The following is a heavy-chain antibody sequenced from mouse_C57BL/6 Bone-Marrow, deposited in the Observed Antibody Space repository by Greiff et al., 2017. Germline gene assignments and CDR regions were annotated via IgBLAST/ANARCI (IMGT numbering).Heavy chain of an antibody. Sequence: EVTLVESGGGLVKPGGSLKLSCAASGFTFSDSGMHWVRQAPEKGLEWVAYISSGSSTIYYAATVKGRFTISRDNAKNTLFLQMTSLRSEDTAMYYCAKLGAYWGQGTLVTVSA. CDR2: ISSGSSTI. CDR1: GFTFSDSG. CDR3: AKLGAY. V-gene: IGHV5-17*01. D-gene: IGHD4-1*01. J-gene: IGHJ3*01.